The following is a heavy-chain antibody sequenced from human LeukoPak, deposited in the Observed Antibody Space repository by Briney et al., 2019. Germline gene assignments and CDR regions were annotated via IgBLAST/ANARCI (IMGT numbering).Heavy chain of an antibody. V-gene: IGHV4-59*01. CDR3: AGGAVEMATILADY. J-gene: IGHJ4*02. CDR1: GGSISSYY. Sequence: SETLSLTCTFSGGSISSYYWSWIRQPPGKGLDGIGDINYSGSTNYNPSLKSRVTISVDTSKNQFSLKLSSVTAADTAVYYCAGGAVEMATILADYWGQGTLVTVSS. CDR2: INYSGST. D-gene: IGHD5-24*01.